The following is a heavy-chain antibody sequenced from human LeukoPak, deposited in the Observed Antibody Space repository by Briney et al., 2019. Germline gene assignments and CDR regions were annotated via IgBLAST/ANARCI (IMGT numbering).Heavy chain of an antibody. D-gene: IGHD6-19*01. CDR3: ARSRYSSGWYVDY. CDR1: GFTFSSYA. CDR2: ISYDGSNK. V-gene: IGHV3-30-3*01. Sequence: GGSLRLSCAASGFTFSSYAMHWVRQAPGKGLEWVAVISYDGSNKYYADSVKGRFTISRDNSKNTLYLQMNSLRAEDTAVYYCARSRYSSGWYVDYWGQGTLVTVSS. J-gene: IGHJ4*02.